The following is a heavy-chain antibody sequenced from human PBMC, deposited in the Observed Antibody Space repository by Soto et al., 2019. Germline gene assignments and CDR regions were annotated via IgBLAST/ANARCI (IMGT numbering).Heavy chain of an antibody. D-gene: IGHD2-2*01. CDR2: INTGKGNT. CDR1: GYTFTNYA. Sequence: QVQLVQSGAEVKKPGASVKVSCKASGYTFTNYAMHWVRQAPGQRLEWMGWINTGKGNTKYSQRFQGRVTITRDTSASKAYMEQGSRRSEETVMYYCARAGDDCSAANCYVIDYWGQGPLVPVSS. J-gene: IGHJ4*02. CDR3: ARAGDDCSAANCYVIDY. V-gene: IGHV1-3*04.